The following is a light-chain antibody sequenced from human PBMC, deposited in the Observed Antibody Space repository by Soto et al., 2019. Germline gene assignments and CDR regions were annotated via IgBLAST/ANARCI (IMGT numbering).Light chain of an antibody. V-gene: IGKV3D-20*01. CDR2: DAS. Sequence: EIVMTQSPATLSVSPGEGATLSCRASQSVSSSYLAWYQQKPGLAPRLLIYDASSRATGIPDRFSGSGSGTDFTLTISRLEPEDFAVYYCQQYDNWPRTFGQGTKVDIK. CDR1: QSVSSSY. CDR3: QQYDNWPRT. J-gene: IGKJ1*01.